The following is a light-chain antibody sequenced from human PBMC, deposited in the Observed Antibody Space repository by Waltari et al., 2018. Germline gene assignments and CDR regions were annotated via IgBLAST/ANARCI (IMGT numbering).Light chain of an antibody. CDR1: ALPTQY. CDR2: KDS. V-gene: IGLV3-25*03. Sequence: SYELTQPPSVSVSPGQTARITCSGDALPTQYAYWYQQKPGQAPVLVIFKDSERPSGIPERFSGSSSGTTVTLTISGVQAEDEADYYCQSANSNGTFVVFGGGTKLSVL. J-gene: IGLJ2*01. CDR3: QSANSNGTFVV.